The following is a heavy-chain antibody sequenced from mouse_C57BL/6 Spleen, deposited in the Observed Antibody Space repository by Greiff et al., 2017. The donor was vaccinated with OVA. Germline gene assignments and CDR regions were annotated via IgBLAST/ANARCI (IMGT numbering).Heavy chain of an antibody. J-gene: IGHJ1*03. D-gene: IGHD1-1*01. CDR2: IYPGSGST. V-gene: IGHV1-55*01. CDR1: GYTFTSYW. Sequence: QVQLQQPGAELVKPGASVKMSCKASGYTFTSYWITWVKQRPGQGLEWIGDIYPGSGSTNYNEKFKSKAILTVDTSSSTAYMQLSSLTSEDSAVYYCARRAFITTVVGYFDVWGTGTTVTVSS. CDR3: ARRAFITTVVGYFDV.